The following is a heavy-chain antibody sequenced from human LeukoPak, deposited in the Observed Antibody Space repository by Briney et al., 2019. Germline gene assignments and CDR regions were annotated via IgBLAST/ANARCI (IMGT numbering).Heavy chain of an antibody. Sequence: ASVTVSCKASGYTFTGYYMHWVRQAPGQGRAWVGWINPNSGGTNYAQKFQGRVTMTRDTSISTAYMELSRLRSDDTAVYYCARPYSSGWYEAFDIWGQGTMVTVSS. CDR1: GYTFTGYY. J-gene: IGHJ3*02. D-gene: IGHD6-19*01. CDR3: ARPYSSGWYEAFDI. V-gene: IGHV1-2*02. CDR2: INPNSGGT.